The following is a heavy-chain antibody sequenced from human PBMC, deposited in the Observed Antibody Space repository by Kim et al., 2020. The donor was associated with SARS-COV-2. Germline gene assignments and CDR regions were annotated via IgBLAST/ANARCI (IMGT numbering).Heavy chain of an antibody. D-gene: IGHD5-12*01. Sequence: TSYAQKLQGRVTMTRETSTSTVYMERSSLRSEDTAVYYCARGYSGYDLDYWGQGTLVTVSS. J-gene: IGHJ4*02. V-gene: IGHV1-46*04. CDR3: ARGYSGYDLDY. CDR2: T.